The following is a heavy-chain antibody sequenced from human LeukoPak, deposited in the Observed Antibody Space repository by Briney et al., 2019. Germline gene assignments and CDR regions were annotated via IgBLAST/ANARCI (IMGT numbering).Heavy chain of an antibody. J-gene: IGHJ6*03. V-gene: IGHV3-74*01. CDR3: ARDSYDFWSAYYYMDV. Sequence: GGSLRLSCAASGFTFSHYWMHWVRQVPGKGLVWVSHINNDGSSTTYADSVKGRFTISRDNAKNSLYLQMNSLRAEDTAVYYCARDSYDFWSAYYYMDVWGKGTTVTVSS. D-gene: IGHD3-3*01. CDR1: GFTFSHYW. CDR2: INNDGSST.